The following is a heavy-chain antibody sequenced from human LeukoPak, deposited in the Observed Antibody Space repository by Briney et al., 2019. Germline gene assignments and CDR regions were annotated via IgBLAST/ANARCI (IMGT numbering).Heavy chain of an antibody. D-gene: IGHD1-26*01. J-gene: IGHJ6*03. CDR3: ARDPYSGSYGDYYYYYMDV. CDR1: GSTFSSYE. V-gene: IGHV3-48*03. Sequence: GGSLRLSCAASGSTFSSYEMNWVRQAPGKGLEWVSYISSSGSTIYYADSVKGRFTISRDNAKNSLYLQMNSLRVEDTAVYYCARDPYSGSYGDYYYYYMDVWGKGTTVTISS. CDR2: ISSSGSTI.